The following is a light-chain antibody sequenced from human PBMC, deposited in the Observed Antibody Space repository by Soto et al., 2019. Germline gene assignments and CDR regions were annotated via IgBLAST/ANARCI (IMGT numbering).Light chain of an antibody. CDR1: QSVRNH. CDR2: DTS. CDR3: QQHDNWPLT. V-gene: IGKV3-11*01. Sequence: EIVLTQSPATLSLSPGERATLSCRASQSVRNHLAWYQQKPGQAPRLLVYDTSNRATGIPARFGGGGSETDFTLTISSLEPEDFAVYYCQQHDNWPLTFGQGTKVESK. J-gene: IGKJ1*01.